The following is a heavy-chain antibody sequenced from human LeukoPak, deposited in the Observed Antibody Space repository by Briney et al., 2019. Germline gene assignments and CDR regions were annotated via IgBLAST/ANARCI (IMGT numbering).Heavy chain of an antibody. J-gene: IGHJ3*02. CDR3: AKAIQLWLFAFDI. D-gene: IGHD5-18*01. Sequence: PGGSLRLSCAASGFTFSSYAMSWARQAPGKGLEWVSAISGSGGSTYYADSVKGRFTISRDNSKNTLYLQMNSLRAEDTAVYYCAKAIQLWLFAFDIWGQGTMVTVSS. CDR2: ISGSGGST. CDR1: GFTFSSYA. V-gene: IGHV3-23*01.